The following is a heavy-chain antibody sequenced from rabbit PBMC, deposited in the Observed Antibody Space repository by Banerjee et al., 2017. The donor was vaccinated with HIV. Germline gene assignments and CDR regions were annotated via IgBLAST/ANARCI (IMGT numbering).Heavy chain of an antibody. CDR1: GFSFSSYYY. CDR2: IYTGSGRT. Sequence: QSLEESGGDLVKPGASLTLTCTASGFSFSSYYYMCWVRQAPGKGLEWIGCIYTGSGRTWYASWMNGRFTISKTSSTTVTLQMTSLTAADTATYFCARGPYRANLWGQGTLVTVS. CDR3: ARGPYRANL. V-gene: IGHV1S40*01. J-gene: IGHJ4*01. D-gene: IGHD1-1*01.